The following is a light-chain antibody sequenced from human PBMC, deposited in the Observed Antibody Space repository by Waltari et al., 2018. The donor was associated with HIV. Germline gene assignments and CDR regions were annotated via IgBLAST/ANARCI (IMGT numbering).Light chain of an antibody. V-gene: IGLV2-14*01. CDR1: SSDVGGYNH. Sequence: QSALTPPASVSGSPGQSITISCTGTSSDVGGYNHVSWYQQHPGKAPKLMIYEVSNRPSGVSNRVSGSKSGNTASLTISGLQAEDEVDYYCSSYTSSSTPVVFGGGTKLTVL. CDR3: SSYTSSSTPVV. CDR2: EVS. J-gene: IGLJ2*01.